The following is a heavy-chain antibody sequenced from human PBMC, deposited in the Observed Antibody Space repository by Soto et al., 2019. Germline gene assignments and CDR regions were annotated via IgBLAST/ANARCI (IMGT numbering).Heavy chain of an antibody. D-gene: IGHD1-26*01. J-gene: IGHJ4*02. CDR1: GFTFSSYA. CDR2: ISYDGRDK. Sequence: PGGALRLSCAASGFTFSSYAMHWVRQAPGTGLEWVAVISYDGRDKYYPDSVKGRFTISRDNSKNTLYLQMNSLRAEDTAVYYCARSAGGSYPQYDYWGQGRLVTVSS. CDR3: ARSAGGSYPQYDY. V-gene: IGHV3-30*04.